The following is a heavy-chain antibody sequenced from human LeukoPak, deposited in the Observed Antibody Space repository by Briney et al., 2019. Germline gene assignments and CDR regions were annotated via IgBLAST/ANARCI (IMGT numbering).Heavy chain of an antibody. CDR3: ARDPSTLYYDILTGYSPLYFDY. CDR1: GFTVSSNY. J-gene: IGHJ4*02. V-gene: IGHV3-66*02. Sequence: GGSLRLSCAASGFTVSSNYMSWVRQAPGKGLEGVSVIYSGGSTYYADSVKGRFTISRDNSKNTLYLQMNSLRAEDTAVYYCARDPSTLYYDILTGYSPLYFDYWGQGTLVTVSS. D-gene: IGHD3-9*01. CDR2: IYSGGST.